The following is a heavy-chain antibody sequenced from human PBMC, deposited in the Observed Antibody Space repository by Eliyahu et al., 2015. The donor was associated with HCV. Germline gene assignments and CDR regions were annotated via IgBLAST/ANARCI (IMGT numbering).Heavy chain of an antibody. D-gene: IGHD1-26*01. CDR2: ISYEGSNK. V-gene: IGHV3-30*18. CDR3: AKDPAWELPRPEVGHFDN. Sequence: YGMHWXRQAPGKGLEWVAVISYEGSNKFYAXSVKGRFTISRDNSKNTLXLQMNSLRAEDTAVYYCAKDPAWELPRPEVGHFDNWGQGTLVTVSS. J-gene: IGHJ4*02. CDR1: YG.